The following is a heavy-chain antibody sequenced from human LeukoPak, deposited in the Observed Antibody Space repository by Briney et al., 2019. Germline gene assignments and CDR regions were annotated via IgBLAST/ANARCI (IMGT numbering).Heavy chain of an antibody. D-gene: IGHD2-2*01. J-gene: IGHJ4*02. CDR1: GGTFSSCA. CDR2: IIPIFGTE. V-gene: IGHV1-69*05. Sequence: SVTLTFTSSGGTFSSCAISWVRQAPGQGLEWMGVIIPIFGTENYAQKFQGRVTITTDESANTAYMELSSLRSEDTAVYYCARRCSSTSCYFDYWGQGTLVTVSS. CDR3: ARRCSSTSCYFDY.